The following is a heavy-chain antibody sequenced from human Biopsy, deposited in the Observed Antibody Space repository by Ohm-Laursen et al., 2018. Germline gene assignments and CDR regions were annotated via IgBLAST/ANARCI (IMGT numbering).Heavy chain of an antibody. D-gene: IGHD4-17*01. V-gene: IGHV4-34*08. CDR3: GNEVYGRDY. J-gene: IGHJ4*02. Sequence: GTLSLTCAVFGKTFSDYRWTWIRQPPGKGLEWIGQINQSGSTNYNPSLKSRVTISADASKYEFSLRLTSVTAADTAVYFCGNEVYGRDYWGLGARVTVSS. CDR2: INQSGST. CDR1: GKTFSDYR.